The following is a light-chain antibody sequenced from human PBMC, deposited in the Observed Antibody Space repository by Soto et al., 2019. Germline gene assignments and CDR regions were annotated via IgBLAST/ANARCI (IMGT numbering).Light chain of an antibody. CDR2: GAS. Sequence: EIVLKQSPGTLSLSPVERATLSFRVSQSVSSSYLAWYQQKPGQAPRLLIYGASSRATGIPDRFSGSGSGTDFTLAISRLEAEDFAVYYCQQFSSYPLTFGGGTKVDIK. V-gene: IGKV3-20*01. J-gene: IGKJ4*01. CDR3: QQFSSYPLT. CDR1: QSVSSSY.